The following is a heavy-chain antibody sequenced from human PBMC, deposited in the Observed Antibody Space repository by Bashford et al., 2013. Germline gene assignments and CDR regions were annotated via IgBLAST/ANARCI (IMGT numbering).Heavy chain of an antibody. Sequence: SETLSLTCAVSGGSITSGGYSWSWIRQPPGKGLEWLGCVYHTGNTYFNPSLQSRITMSVDRSKNQFSLRLTSVTAADTAVYYCARNYGKYETGMYFDSWGRGTLVTVSS. D-gene: IGHD3-16*01. CDR3: ARNYGKYETGMYFDS. CDR2: VYHTGNT. CDR1: GGSITSGGYS. J-gene: IGHJ4*02. V-gene: IGHV4-30-2*01.